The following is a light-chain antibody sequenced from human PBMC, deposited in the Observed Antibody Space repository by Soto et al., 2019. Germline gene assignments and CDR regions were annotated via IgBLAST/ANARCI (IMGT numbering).Light chain of an antibody. V-gene: IGLV1-51*01. CDR3: GSWDSSLSAYV. CDR2: DDN. Sequence: QSGLRNPPPVSAAPGKKVTISCSGSSSNIGGNSVSWYQQLPGTAPKLLIYDDNKRPSGIPDRFSGSKSGTSATLGITGFQTGDEADYYCGSWDSSLSAYVFGTGTKVTVL. J-gene: IGLJ1*01. CDR1: SSNIGGNS.